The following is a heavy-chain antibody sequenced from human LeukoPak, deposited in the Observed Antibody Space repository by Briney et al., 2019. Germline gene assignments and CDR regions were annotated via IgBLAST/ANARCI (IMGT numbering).Heavy chain of an antibody. D-gene: IGHD3-3*01. J-gene: IGHJ4*02. V-gene: IGHV4-59*01. CDR2: IYYSGST. Sequence: SETLSLTCTVSGGSIIGYYWSWIRQPPGKGLEWIGYIYYSGSTNYNPSLKSRVTISVDTSKNQFPLKLSSVTAADTAVYYCARGGTILGLAWGQGTLVTVSS. CDR1: GGSIIGYY. CDR3: ARGGTILGLA.